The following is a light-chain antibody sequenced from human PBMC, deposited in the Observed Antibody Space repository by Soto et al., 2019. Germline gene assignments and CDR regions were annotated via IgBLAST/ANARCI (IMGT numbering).Light chain of an antibody. Sequence: DIVMTQSPATLSVSPGASATLSCRASQSVSSNLAWYQQKPGQAPRLLISGASTRATGIPAMLSGSGSGTEFTLTISSLRSEDFAVYYCQQYDNWPITFGQGTRLEIK. CDR1: QSVSSN. CDR3: QQYDNWPIT. J-gene: IGKJ5*01. CDR2: GAS. V-gene: IGKV3-15*01.